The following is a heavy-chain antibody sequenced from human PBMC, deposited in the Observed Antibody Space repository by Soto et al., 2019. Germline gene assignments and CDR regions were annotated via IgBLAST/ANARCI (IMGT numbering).Heavy chain of an antibody. Sequence: SETLSLTCTVSGGSISSYYWSWIRQPPGKGLEWIGYIYYSGSTNYNPSLKSRVTISVDTSKNQFSLKLSSVTAADTAVYYCARHIRGYCSGGSCYGHYYYYYYMDVWGKGTTVTVSS. D-gene: IGHD2-15*01. CDR1: GGSISSYY. V-gene: IGHV4-59*08. J-gene: IGHJ6*03. CDR2: IYYSGST. CDR3: ARHIRGYCSGGSCYGHYYYYYYMDV.